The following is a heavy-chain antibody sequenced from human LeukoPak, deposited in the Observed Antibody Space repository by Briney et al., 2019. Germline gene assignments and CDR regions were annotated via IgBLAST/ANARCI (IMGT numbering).Heavy chain of an antibody. J-gene: IGHJ4*02. Sequence: GGSLRLSCAASGSTFSSYAMHWVRQAPGKGLEWVAVISYDGSNKYYADSVKGRFTISRDNSKNTLYLQMNSLGAEDTAVYYCARDKGLFDYDSSGQFDYWGQGTLVTVSS. V-gene: IGHV3-30-3*01. CDR3: ARDKGLFDYDSSGQFDY. D-gene: IGHD3-22*01. CDR2: ISYDGSNK. CDR1: GSTFSSYA.